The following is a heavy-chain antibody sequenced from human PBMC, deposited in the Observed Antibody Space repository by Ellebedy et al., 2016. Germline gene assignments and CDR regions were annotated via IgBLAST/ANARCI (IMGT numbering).Heavy chain of an antibody. D-gene: IGHD3-10*01. Sequence: GESLKISXAASGFTFSDYFMSWIRQAPGKGLEWVSYISTRSTFSIYADSVKGRFIISRDDAKNLLYLQMNSLTAEDTGVYYCAREGTMLRGVKSEDHWGQGTLVTVSS. CDR3: AREGTMLRGVKSEDH. J-gene: IGHJ4*02. CDR1: GFTFSDYF. CDR2: ISTRSTFS. V-gene: IGHV3-11*05.